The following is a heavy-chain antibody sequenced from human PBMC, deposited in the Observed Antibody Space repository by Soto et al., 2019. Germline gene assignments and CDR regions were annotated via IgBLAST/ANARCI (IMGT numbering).Heavy chain of an antibody. CDR2: INEDSSYI. D-gene: IGHD3-3*01. V-gene: IGHV3-21*02. CDR3: VRDFGWYFRSGYMDV. Sequence: EVQLVESGGGLVKPGGSLRLSCAASGFDFSSYSMNWVRQAPGKGLEWVSSINEDSSYIYYANSLRGRFTISRDNAKESLYLQMSSLRAEDTAVYYCVRDFGWYFRSGYMDVWGDGATVTVSS. J-gene: IGHJ6*03. CDR1: GFDFSSYS.